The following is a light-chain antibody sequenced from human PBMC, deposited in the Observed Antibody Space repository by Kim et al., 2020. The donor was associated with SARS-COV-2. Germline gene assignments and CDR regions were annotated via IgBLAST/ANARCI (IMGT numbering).Light chain of an antibody. CDR1: QSLLYDKNNL. CDR2: LGS. CDR3: MQVLQAPVT. Sequence: EPASISCRSSQSLLYDKNNLLDWYLQKPGQSPQLLIYLGSTRAPGVPDRFSGSVSGTDFTLRISKVEAEDVGVYYCMQVLQAPVTFGQGTRLEIK. J-gene: IGKJ5*01. V-gene: IGKV2-28*01.